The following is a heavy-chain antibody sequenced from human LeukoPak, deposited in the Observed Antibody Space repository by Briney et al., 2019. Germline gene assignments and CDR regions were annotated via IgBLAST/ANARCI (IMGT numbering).Heavy chain of an antibody. Sequence: SETLSLTCTVSGGSISSYYWSWIRQPPGKGLEWIGYIYYSGGTNYNPSLKSRVTISVDTSKNQFSLKLSSVTAADTAVYYCARHRGYSSSSPVDYWGQGTLVTVSS. J-gene: IGHJ4*02. V-gene: IGHV4-59*08. CDR2: IYYSGGT. CDR1: GGSISSYY. CDR3: ARHRGYSSSSPVDY. D-gene: IGHD6-13*01.